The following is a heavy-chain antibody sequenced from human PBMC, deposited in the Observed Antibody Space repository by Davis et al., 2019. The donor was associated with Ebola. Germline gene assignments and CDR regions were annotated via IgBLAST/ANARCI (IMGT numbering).Heavy chain of an antibody. CDR2: INPSGGST. CDR1: GYTFTSYY. D-gene: IGHD1-26*01. V-gene: IGHV1-46*01. Sequence: AASVKVSCKASGYTFTSYYMHWVRQAPGQGLEWMGIINPSGGSTSYAQKFQGRVTMTRDTPTSTVYMELSSLRSEDTAVYYCARDGVPRARVGATYYFDYWGQGTLVTVSS. J-gene: IGHJ4*02. CDR3: ARDGVPRARVGATYYFDY.